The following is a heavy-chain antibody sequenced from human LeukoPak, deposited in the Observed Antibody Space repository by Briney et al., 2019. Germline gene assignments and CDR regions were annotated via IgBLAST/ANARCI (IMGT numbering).Heavy chain of an antibody. V-gene: IGHV4-59*01. CDR3: ARYTAMVPFDY. CDR1: GGSIIGYY. Sequence: SETLSLTCTVSGGSIIGYYWSWIRQPPGKGLEWIGYIYHSGSTNYNPSLKSRVTISVDTSKNPFSLKLSSVTAADTAVYYCARYTAMVPFDYWGQGTLVTVSS. J-gene: IGHJ4*02. D-gene: IGHD5-18*01. CDR2: IYHSGST.